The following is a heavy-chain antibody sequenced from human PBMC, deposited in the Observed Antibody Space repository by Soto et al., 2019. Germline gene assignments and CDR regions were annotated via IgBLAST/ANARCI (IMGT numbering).Heavy chain of an antibody. CDR1: GFTFSSYG. D-gene: IGHD6-6*01. J-gene: IGHJ6*03. CDR2: ISYDGSNK. CDR3: AKDLSEARLTAVFYYYYMDV. V-gene: IGHV3-30*18. Sequence: QVQLVESGGGVVQPGRSLRLSCAASGFTFSSYGMHWVRQAPGKGLEWVAVISYDGSNKYYADSVKGRFTISRDNSKNTLYLQMNSLRAKDTDVYYCAKDLSEARLTAVFYYYYMDVWGKGTTVTVSS.